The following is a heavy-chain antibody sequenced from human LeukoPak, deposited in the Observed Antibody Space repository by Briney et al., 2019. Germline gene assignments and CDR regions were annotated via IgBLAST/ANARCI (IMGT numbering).Heavy chain of an antibody. Sequence: GGSLRLSCAASGFTFSSYGMPWVRQAPGKGLEWVAVIWYDGSNKYYADSVKGRFTISRDNSKNTLYLQMNTLRAEDTAVYYCARDLYSWGITFGGVIVPGYWGQGTLVTVSS. V-gene: IGHV3-33*01. D-gene: IGHD3-16*02. CDR3: ARDLYSWGITFGGVIVPGY. CDR1: GFTFSSYG. CDR2: IWYDGSNK. J-gene: IGHJ4*02.